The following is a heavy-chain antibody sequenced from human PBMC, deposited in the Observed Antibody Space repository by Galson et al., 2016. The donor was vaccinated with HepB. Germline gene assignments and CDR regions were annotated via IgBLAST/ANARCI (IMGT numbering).Heavy chain of an antibody. CDR3: AREAERWNYLDY. V-gene: IGHV3-30*15. Sequence: AVISSDGSNEWYADSVKGRFTISRDNSQNTLSLQMSSLRPEDTAAYYCAREAERWNYLDYWGQGALVTVSS. D-gene: IGHD5-24*01. CDR2: ISSDGSNE. J-gene: IGHJ4*02.